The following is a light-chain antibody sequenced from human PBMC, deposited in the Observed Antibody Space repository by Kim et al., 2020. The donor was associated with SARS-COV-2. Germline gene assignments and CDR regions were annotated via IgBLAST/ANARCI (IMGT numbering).Light chain of an antibody. CDR1: QSVSSN. J-gene: IGKJ1*01. Sequence: EIVMTQSPATLSVSPGERATLSCRASQSVSSNLAWYQQKPGQAPRLLIYGASTRATGIPARFSGSGSGTEFTLTISSLQSEDFAVYYCQQYNNWPSWTFCQGTKVYIK. V-gene: IGKV3-15*01. CDR2: GAS. CDR3: QQYNNWPSWT.